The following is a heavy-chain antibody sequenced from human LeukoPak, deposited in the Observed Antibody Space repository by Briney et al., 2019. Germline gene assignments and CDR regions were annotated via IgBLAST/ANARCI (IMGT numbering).Heavy chain of an antibody. Sequence: PGGSLRLSCAASGLRFSGQYMIWIRQAPGKGLEWVAFISGSGTDTFYADSVKGRFFISKDNTRDPLSLQMTSLSAEDTAMYYCATLHFYAMGVWGQGTTVTVS. J-gene: IGHJ6*01. CDR3: ATLHFYAMGV. V-gene: IGHV3-11*01. CDR2: ISGSGTDT. CDR1: GLRFSGQY.